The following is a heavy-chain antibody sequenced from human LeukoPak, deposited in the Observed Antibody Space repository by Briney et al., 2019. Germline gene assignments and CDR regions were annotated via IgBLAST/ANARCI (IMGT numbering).Heavy chain of an antibody. CDR2: IRGSGTST. CDR1: GFTFSSYT. CDR3: AKDTCGADCYSHYDH. V-gene: IGHV3-23*01. J-gene: IGHJ4*02. Sequence: GASLRLSCAASGFTFSSYTLSWVRQAPGKGLEWLSAIRGSGTSTYYAASVKGRFTISRDNSRNTLYLQMNSLRAEDTAVYYCAKDTCGADCYSHYDHWGQGTLVTVSS. D-gene: IGHD2-21*02.